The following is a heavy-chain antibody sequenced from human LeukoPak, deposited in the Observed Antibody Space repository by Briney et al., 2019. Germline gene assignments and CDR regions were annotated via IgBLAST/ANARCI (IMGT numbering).Heavy chain of an antibody. D-gene: IGHD6-13*01. CDR3: ARHPRREQQLGTPGNFQH. J-gene: IGHJ1*01. Sequence: SETLSLTCTVSGGSIRSSNSYWGFIRQPPGKGLEWIGTIHDSGRTYSKQQFSLKLTSVTAADTAVYYCARHPRREQQLGTPGNFQHWGQGTLVTVSS. V-gene: IGHV4-39*01. CDR1: GGSIRSSNSY. CDR2: IHDSGRT.